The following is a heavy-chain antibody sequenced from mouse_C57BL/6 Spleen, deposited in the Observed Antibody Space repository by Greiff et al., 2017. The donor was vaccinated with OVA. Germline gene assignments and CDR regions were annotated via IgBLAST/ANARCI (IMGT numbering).Heavy chain of an antibody. V-gene: IGHV1-80*01. CDR2: IYPGDGDT. J-gene: IGHJ4*01. D-gene: IGHD2-3*01. Sequence: VQVVESGAELVKPGASVKISCKASGYAFSSYWMNWVKQRPGKGLEWIGQIYPGDGDTNYNGKFKGKATLTADKSSSTAYMQLSSLTSEDSAVYFCARKGLLPFMDYWGQGTSVTVSS. CDR1: GYAFSSYW. CDR3: ARKGLLPFMDY.